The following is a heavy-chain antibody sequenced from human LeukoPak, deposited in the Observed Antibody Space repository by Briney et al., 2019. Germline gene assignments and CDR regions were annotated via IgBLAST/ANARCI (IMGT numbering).Heavy chain of an antibody. CDR2: IYYSGTT. J-gene: IGHJ3*02. CDR1: GGSISSYY. CDR3: ARGFDFWSGYWDI. Sequence: SETLSLTCTVSGGSISSYYWSWIRQPPGKGLEWIGYIYYSGTTNYNPSLKSRVTISVDTSKNQFSLKLSSVTAADTAVYYCARGFDFWSGYWDIWGQGIMVTVSS. D-gene: IGHD3-3*01. V-gene: IGHV4-59*01.